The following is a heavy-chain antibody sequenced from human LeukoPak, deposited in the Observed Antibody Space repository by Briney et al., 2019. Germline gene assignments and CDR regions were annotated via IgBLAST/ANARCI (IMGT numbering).Heavy chain of an antibody. CDR1: GFTFDGYA. CDR2: ISGDGGST. V-gene: IGHV3-43*02. J-gene: IGHJ5*02. D-gene: IGHD3-22*01. Sequence: GGSLRLSCAASGFTFDGYAMQWVRQAPGKGLEWVSLISGDGGSTYYADSVKGRFTISRDNSKNSLYLQMNSLRTEDTASYYCAKDSRYSYYYDSSGLPAAWGQGTLVTVSS. CDR3: AKDSRYSYYYDSSGLPAA.